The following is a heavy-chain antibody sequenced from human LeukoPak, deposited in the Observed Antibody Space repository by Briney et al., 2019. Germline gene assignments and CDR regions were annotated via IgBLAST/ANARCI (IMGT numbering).Heavy chain of an antibody. V-gene: IGHV4-4*07. CDR3: ARRTQCSGITCPVFDY. Sequence: SETLSLTCTVSGGSIIGHYWSWIRQPAGKGLEWIGRIYSSGNTDYNPSLKSRVTLSVDTSKNQSSLKLNSVTAADTAVYYCARRTQCSGITCPVFDYWGQGALVTVSS. CDR1: GGSIIGHY. D-gene: IGHD2-15*01. J-gene: IGHJ4*02. CDR2: IYSSGNT.